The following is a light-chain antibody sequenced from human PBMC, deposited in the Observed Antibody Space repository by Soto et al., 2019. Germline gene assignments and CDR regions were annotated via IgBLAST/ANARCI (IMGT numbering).Light chain of an antibody. CDR1: QSIGSG. V-gene: IGKV1-5*03. CDR3: QQYTDFQYT. Sequence: DIQMTQSPSTLSASGGDGVTITCRSSQSIGSGLAWYQQKPGKAPKLLIYKATNLQTGVPSRFRGSGSGTDFSLTISSLQPVDSATYYCQQYTDFQYTFGQGTKLEI. J-gene: IGKJ2*01. CDR2: KAT.